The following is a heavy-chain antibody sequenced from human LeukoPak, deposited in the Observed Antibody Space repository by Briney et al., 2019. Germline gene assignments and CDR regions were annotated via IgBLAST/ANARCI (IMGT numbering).Heavy chain of an antibody. CDR2: IYYSGST. J-gene: IGHJ4*02. Sequence: ASQTLSLTCTVSGGSISSGGYYWSWIRQHPGKGLEWIGYIYYSGSTYYNPSLKSRVTISVDTSKNQFSLKLSSVTAADTAVYYCARVRFGGVIVTTGVPEYYFDYWGQGTLVTVSS. CDR1: GGSISSGGYY. D-gene: IGHD3-16*02. V-gene: IGHV4-31*03. CDR3: ARVRFGGVIVTTGVPEYYFDY.